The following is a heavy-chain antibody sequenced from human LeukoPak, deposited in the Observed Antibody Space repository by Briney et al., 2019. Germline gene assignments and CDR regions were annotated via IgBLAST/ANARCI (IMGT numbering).Heavy chain of an antibody. D-gene: IGHD6-19*01. CDR3: ARSLQWLEANWFDP. CDR1: GGSISSYY. V-gene: IGHV4-4*07. Sequence: PSETLSLTCTVSGGSISSYYWSWIRQPAGKGLEWIGRIYTSGSTNYNPSLKSRVTMSVDTSKNQFSLQLNSVTPEDTAVYYCARSLQWLEANWFDPWGQGTLVTVSS. J-gene: IGHJ5*02. CDR2: IYTSGST.